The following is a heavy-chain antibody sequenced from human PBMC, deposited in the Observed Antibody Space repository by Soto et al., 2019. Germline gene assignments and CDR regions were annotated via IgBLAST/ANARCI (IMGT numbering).Heavy chain of an antibody. CDR1: GFTFSSYA. CDR2: ISGSGGST. Sequence: EVQLLESGGGLVQPGGSLRLSCAASGFTFSSYAMSWVRQAPGKGMEWVSAISGSGGSTYYADSVKGRFTISRDNSKNTLYLQMNSLRAEDTAVYYCAKDLGDHSWSFDYWGLGTLVTVSS. CDR3: AKDLGDHSWSFDY. D-gene: IGHD6-13*01. J-gene: IGHJ4*02. V-gene: IGHV3-23*01.